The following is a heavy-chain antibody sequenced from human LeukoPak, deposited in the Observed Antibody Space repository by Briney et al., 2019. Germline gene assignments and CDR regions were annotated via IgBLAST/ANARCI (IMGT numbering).Heavy chain of an antibody. CDR1: GYTFTSYG. CDR2: ISAYNGNT. V-gene: IGHV1-18*01. Sequence: GASVKVSCKASGYTFTSYGISWVRQAPGQGLEWMGWISAYNGNTNYAQKLQGRVTMTTDTSTSTAYMELRSLRSDDTAVYYCARAKEAWYSSSWERALDAFDIWGQGTMVTVSS. CDR3: ARAKEAWYSSSWERALDAFDI. J-gene: IGHJ3*02. D-gene: IGHD6-13*01.